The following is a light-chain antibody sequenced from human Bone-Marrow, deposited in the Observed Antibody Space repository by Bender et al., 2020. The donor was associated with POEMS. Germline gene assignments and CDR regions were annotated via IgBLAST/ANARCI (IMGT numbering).Light chain of an antibody. CDR2: EGS. CDR3: CLYSSGSPLYV. CDR1: SFDVGGYKL. Sequence: QSALTQSASVSGSPGQSITISCTGTSFDVGGYKLVSWYQQHPGKAPKLMIYEGSKRPSGVSDRFSGFKSGNTASLTISGLQTEDEADYYCCLYSSGSPLYVFGTGTKVTV. V-gene: IGLV2-14*02. J-gene: IGLJ1*01.